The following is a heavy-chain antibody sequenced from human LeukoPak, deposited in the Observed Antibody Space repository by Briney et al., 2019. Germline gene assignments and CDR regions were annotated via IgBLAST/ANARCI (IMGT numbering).Heavy chain of an antibody. CDR2: IKQGGSGE. CDR1: GFTFSSW. D-gene: IGHD2-21*02. V-gene: IGHV3-7*01. Sequence: PGGSLRLSCAASGFTFSSWMTWGGQAAGGGVEGVANIKQGGSGEQYSDSVEGRFTISRGNAKNSLYLQMNTLRAEDTAVYYCARDPYCGGDCYSGCGAFDIWGQGTMVTVSS. CDR3: ARDPYCGGDCYSGCGAFDI. J-gene: IGHJ3*02.